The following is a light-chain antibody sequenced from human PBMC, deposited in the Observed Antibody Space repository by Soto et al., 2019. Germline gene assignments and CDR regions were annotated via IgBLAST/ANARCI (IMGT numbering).Light chain of an antibody. Sequence: EIVLTQSPATLSLSPGERAALSCRASQSVSSYLAWYQQKPGQAPMLLIYDASKRASGLPARFSGSGSGTDFTLTISSLEPEDFAVYYCQQRSNWPSTFGGGTKVEIK. CDR1: QSVSSY. CDR3: QQRSNWPST. J-gene: IGKJ4*01. V-gene: IGKV3-11*01. CDR2: DAS.